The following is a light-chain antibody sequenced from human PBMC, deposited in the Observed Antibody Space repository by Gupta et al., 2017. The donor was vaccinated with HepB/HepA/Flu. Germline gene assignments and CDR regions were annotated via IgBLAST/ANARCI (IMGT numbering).Light chain of an antibody. Sequence: DIRMTQSPSSLSASVGDRVTITCRASQGISNYLAWYQQKPGKVPKLLIYAASTLQSGVPSRFSGSGSGTDFTLTISTLQPEDVATYYCQKDNSAPQTFGQGTRLEIK. J-gene: IGKJ5*01. CDR2: AAS. CDR3: QKDNSAPQT. CDR1: QGISNY. V-gene: IGKV1-27*01.